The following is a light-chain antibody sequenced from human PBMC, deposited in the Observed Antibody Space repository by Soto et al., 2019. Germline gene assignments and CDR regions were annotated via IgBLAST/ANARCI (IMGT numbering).Light chain of an antibody. CDR2: EVN. CDR3: TSFTTTSTYV. J-gene: IGLJ1*01. Sequence: QSALTQPASVSGSPGQSITISCTGTSSDVGGCDCVSWYQQHPGKAPKLMIYEVNNRPSGVSHRFSGSKSGNTASLTISGLQAEDDADYYCTSFTTTSTYVFGTGTKLTVL. V-gene: IGLV2-14*01. CDR1: SSDVGGCDC.